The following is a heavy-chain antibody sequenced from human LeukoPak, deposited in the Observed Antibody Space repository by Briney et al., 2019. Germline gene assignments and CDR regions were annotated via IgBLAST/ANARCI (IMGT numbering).Heavy chain of an antibody. D-gene: IGHD3-9*01. J-gene: IGHJ4*02. V-gene: IGHV4-34*01. CDR3: ARGLRYFDWYYFDY. Sequence: SETLSLTCAVYGGSFSGYYWSWIRQPPGKGLEWIGEINHSGSTNYNPSLKSRVTISVDTSKNQFSLKLSPVPAADTAVYYCARGLRYFDWYYFDYWGQGTLVTVSS. CDR1: GGSFSGYY. CDR2: INHSGST.